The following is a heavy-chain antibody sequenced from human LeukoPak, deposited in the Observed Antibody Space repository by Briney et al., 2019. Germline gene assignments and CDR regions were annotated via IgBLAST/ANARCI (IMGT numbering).Heavy chain of an antibody. Sequence: GGSLRLSCEASGFTFSAYNLHWVRQAPGKGLEWVAVISNDGNNKYDADSVKGRFTVSRDNSKSTLYLQMNTLRAEDTAVYYCARGLVGVSGAFDIWGQGTLVTVSS. CDR3: ARGLVGVSGAFDI. CDR2: ISNDGNNK. D-gene: IGHD1-26*01. V-gene: IGHV3-30*04. J-gene: IGHJ3*02. CDR1: GFTFSAYN.